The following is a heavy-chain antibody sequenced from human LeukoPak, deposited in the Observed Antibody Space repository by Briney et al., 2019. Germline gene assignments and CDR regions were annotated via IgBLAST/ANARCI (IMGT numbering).Heavy chain of an antibody. CDR1: GGSISSYY. CDR3: ARHGRYSSGWFRVDY. Sequence: SETLSLTCTVSGGSISSYYWSWIRQPPGKGLEWIGYTYYSGSTNYNPSLKSRVTISVDTSKNQFSLKLSSVTAADTAVYYCARHGRYSSGWFRVDYWGQGTLVTVSS. V-gene: IGHV4-59*08. CDR2: TYYSGST. D-gene: IGHD6-19*01. J-gene: IGHJ4*02.